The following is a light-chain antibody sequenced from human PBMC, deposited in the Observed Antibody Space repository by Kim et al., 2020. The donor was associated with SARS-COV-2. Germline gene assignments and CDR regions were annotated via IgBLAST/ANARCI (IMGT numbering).Light chain of an antibody. CDR3: SSFAGRNTFGV. V-gene: IGLV2-8*01. CDR2: EVN. CDR1: NSDIGGYKY. J-gene: IGLJ3*02. Sequence: QSALTQPPSASGSPGQSVTITCTGTNSDIGGYKYVSWYQQHPGKAPRLMIFEVNKRPSGVPDRFSGSKSGNTASLTVSGLQAEDEADYYCSSFAGRNTFGVFGGGTQLTVL.